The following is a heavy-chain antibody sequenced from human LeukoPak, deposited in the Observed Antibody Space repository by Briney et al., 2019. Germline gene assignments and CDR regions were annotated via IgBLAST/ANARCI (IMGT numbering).Heavy chain of an antibody. CDR3: ARDSPGYLAYDS. V-gene: IGHV3-7*04. Sequence: GGSLRLSCAASGFTFSTYWMTWVRQAPGKGPEWVANIKEDGSATYYVDSVKGRFTTSRDNAKKSLYLQMNSLRAEDTAVYYCARDSPGYLAYDSWGQGTLVTVSS. CDR1: GFTFSTYW. CDR2: IKEDGSAT. D-gene: IGHD1-1*01. J-gene: IGHJ4*02.